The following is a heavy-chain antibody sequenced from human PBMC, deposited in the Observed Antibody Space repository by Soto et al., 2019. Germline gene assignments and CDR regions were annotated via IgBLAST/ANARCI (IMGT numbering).Heavy chain of an antibody. Sequence: SETLSLTCLVSGFPISSPYSWGWIRQPPGKGLEWIGSLYYIGSAYYSPSLKSRITISADSSRNQFSLKLASVTAADTGLYFCTRQTNGGYPPQEFDHRGQGALVTVSS. J-gene: IGHJ4*02. CDR3: TRQTNGGYPPQEFDH. CDR1: GFPISSPYS. V-gene: IGHV4-38-2*01. CDR2: LYYIGSA. D-gene: IGHD7-27*01.